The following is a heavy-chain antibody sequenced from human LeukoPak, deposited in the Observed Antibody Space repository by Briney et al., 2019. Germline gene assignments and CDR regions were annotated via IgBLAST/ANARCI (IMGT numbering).Heavy chain of an antibody. CDR3: TRGSATSAFDI. D-gene: IGHD5-12*01. J-gene: IGHJ3*02. CDR2: INSDGSDT. V-gene: IGHV3-74*01. CDR1: GFTFSSYW. Sequence: PGGSLRLSCAASGFTFSSYWMHWVRQAPGKGLVWVSRINSDGSDTTYADSVKGRFTISRDNAKNTLYLQMNSLRAEDTAMYYCTRGSATSAFDIWGQGTMVTVSS.